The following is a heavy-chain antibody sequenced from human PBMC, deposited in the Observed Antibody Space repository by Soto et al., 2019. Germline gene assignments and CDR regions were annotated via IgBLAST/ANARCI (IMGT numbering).Heavy chain of an antibody. CDR2: IWDDGSNK. CDR1: GFTFSGYG. Sequence: QVQLVESGGGVVQPGKSLRLSCAASGFTFSGYGMHWVRQAPGKGLEWVALIWDDGSNKYYVDSVKGRFTISRDNSKNTMYLQMNSLRAEDTAVYYCARPGYCTGGSCYFFLYWGQGTLVTVSS. D-gene: IGHD2-15*01. J-gene: IGHJ4*02. CDR3: ARPGYCTGGSCYFFLY. V-gene: IGHV3-33*01.